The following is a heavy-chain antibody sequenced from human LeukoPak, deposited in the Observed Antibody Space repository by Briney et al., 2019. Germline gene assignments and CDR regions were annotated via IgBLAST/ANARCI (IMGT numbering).Heavy chain of an antibody. Sequence: SETLSLTCAVSGYSISSGYYWGWIRQPPGKGLEWIGSIYHSGSAYQNPSLKSRVTISVDTSKNLFSLKLRSVTAADTAVYYCARTDYDSSGYYSYWGQGTLVTVSS. V-gene: IGHV4-38-2*01. CDR3: ARTDYDSSGYYSY. CDR1: GYSISSGYY. CDR2: IYHSGSA. J-gene: IGHJ4*02. D-gene: IGHD3-22*01.